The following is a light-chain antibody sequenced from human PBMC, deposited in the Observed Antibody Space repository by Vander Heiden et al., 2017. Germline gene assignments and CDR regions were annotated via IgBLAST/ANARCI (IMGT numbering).Light chain of an antibody. J-gene: IGKJ3*01. Sequence: DIQMTQSPSSLSASVGDRVTITCQASQDISNYLNWYQQKPGKAPKLLIYDASNFETAVPSRFSGSGSGTDFTFTIRSLQPEDIATYYCHQDYTLQFTFGHGTKVDIK. CDR3: HQDYTLQFT. CDR1: QDISNY. CDR2: DAS. V-gene: IGKV1-33*01.